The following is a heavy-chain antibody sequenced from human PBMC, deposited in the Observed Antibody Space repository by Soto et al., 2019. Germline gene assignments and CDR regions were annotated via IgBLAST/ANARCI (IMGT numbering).Heavy chain of an antibody. CDR3: ARARLADPYNWFDP. CDR2: INPNSGGT. J-gene: IGHJ5*02. CDR1: GYTFTGYY. V-gene: IGHV1-2*04. Sequence: DSLKVSCTSSGYTFTGYYMHWVRHAPGQGLEWMGWINPNSGGTNYAQKFQGWVTMTRDTSISTAYMELSRLRSDDTAVYYCARARLADPYNWFDPWGQGTLVTVSS. D-gene: IGHD6-13*01.